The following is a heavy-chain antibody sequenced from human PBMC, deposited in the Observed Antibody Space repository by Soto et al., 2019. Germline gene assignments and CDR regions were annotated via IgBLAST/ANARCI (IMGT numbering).Heavy chain of an antibody. D-gene: IGHD3-10*01. CDR1: GFTFSSYG. CDR3: ARGGSEMARGVIHDVFDI. Sequence: QVQLVESGGGVVRPGRSLRLSGAASGFTFSSYGIHWVRQAPGKGLERVAVIWYDGSNKYYADSVKGRLTISRDNSKNTLYLQMNSLRAEDTAVYYSARGGSEMARGVIHDVFDIWGQGTMVTVSS. J-gene: IGHJ3*02. CDR2: IWYDGSNK. V-gene: IGHV3-33*01.